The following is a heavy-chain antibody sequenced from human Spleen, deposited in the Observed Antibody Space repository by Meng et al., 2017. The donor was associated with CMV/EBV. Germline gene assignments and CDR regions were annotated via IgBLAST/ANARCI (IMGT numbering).Heavy chain of an antibody. J-gene: IGHJ4*02. Sequence: ASVKVSCKTSGLTFGDYYIHWVRQAPGQGLEWMGWVNPSTSGTSSAQNFQVRVTMTTDVSITTAYLEMSSLRSEETAAYFCARVRRLGCPGGVCTAFDAWGQGTQVTVSS. CDR3: ARVRRLGCPGGVCTAFDA. D-gene: IGHD2-8*02. CDR1: GLTFGDYY. V-gene: IGHV1-2*02. CDR2: VNPSTSGT.